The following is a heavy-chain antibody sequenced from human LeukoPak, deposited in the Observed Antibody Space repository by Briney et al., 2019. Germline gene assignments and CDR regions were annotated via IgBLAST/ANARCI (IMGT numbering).Heavy chain of an antibody. CDR3: ARDYQWWTHFDY. D-gene: IGHD2-15*01. V-gene: IGHV3-30-3*01. Sequence: AGKSLRLSCAASGFTFSNYAMHWVRQAPGKGLERVAVISYDGNHKYYADSVKGRFTISRDNSKNTLYLQMSSLRAEDTAVYYCARDYQWWTHFDYWGQGTLVTVSS. CDR2: ISYDGNHK. J-gene: IGHJ4*02. CDR1: GFTFSNYA.